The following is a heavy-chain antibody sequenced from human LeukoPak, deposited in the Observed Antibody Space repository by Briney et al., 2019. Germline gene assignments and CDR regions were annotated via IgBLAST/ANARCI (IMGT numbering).Heavy chain of an antibody. D-gene: IGHD6-19*01. J-gene: IGHJ4*02. Sequence: ASVKVSCKASGGTFSSYAISWVRQAPGQGLEWMGGIIPIFGTANYAQKFQGRVTITADKSTSTAYMELSSLRSEDTAVYYCARGKYSSGWTDVGYWGQGTLVTVSS. CDR1: GGTFSSYA. CDR2: IIPIFGTA. V-gene: IGHV1-69*06. CDR3: ARGKYSSGWTDVGY.